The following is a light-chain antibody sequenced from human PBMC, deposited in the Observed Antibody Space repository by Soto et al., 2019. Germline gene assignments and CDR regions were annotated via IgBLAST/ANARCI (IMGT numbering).Light chain of an antibody. V-gene: IGKV3D-20*02. CDR3: QQRSNWPPVT. Sequence: EIVLTQSPGTLCLSPGERATLSCRASQSVSSSYLAWYQQKPGQAPRLLIYDASNRATGIPARFSGSGSGTDFTLTISSLEPEDFGVYYCQQRSNWPPVTFGGGTKVEIK. J-gene: IGKJ4*01. CDR1: QSVSSSY. CDR2: DAS.